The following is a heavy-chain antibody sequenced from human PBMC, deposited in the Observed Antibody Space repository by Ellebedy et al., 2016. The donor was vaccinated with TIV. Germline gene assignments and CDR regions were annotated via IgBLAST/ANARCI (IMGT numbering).Heavy chain of an antibody. CDR1: GFSFRSYW. J-gene: IGHJ5*02. CDR3: ARRASYGDYAVQVNPWFDP. Sequence: GESLKISCAASGFSFRSYWMGWVRQAPGKGLEWVANIYQDGSEKYYVESVKGRFTISRDNAKNSLFLQMNSLRVEDTAVYYCARRASYGDYAVQVNPWFDPWGQGTLVTVSS. CDR2: IYQDGSEK. D-gene: IGHD4-17*01. V-gene: IGHV3-7*01.